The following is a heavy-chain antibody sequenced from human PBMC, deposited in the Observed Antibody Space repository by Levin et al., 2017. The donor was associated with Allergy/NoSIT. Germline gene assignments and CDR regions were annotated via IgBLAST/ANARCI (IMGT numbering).Heavy chain of an antibody. J-gene: IGHJ4*02. Sequence: TWVRQAPGQGLEWMGWISGYSGDTTYAQKLQGRVTMTRDTSTSTAYMELRSLRSDDTAVYFCARDPSPSYFGSGSPPGDYWGQGTLVTVSS. V-gene: IGHV1-18*01. CDR2: ISGYSGDT. D-gene: IGHD3-10*01. CDR3: ARDPSPSYFGSGSPPGDY.